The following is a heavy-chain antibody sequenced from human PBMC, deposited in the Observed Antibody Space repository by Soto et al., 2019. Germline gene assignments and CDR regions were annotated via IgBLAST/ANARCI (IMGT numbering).Heavy chain of an antibody. CDR1: GYTFTSYD. J-gene: IGHJ4*02. Sequence: ASVKVSCKASGYTFTSYDINWVRQATGQGLEWMGWMNPNSGNTGYAQKFQGRVTMTRNTSISTAYIELSSLRSEDTAVYYCARRAETNGWNGFGADKYYFDFWGQGTLVTVSS. D-gene: IGHD1-1*01. V-gene: IGHV1-8*01. CDR3: ARRAETNGWNGFGADKYYFDF. CDR2: MNPNSGNT.